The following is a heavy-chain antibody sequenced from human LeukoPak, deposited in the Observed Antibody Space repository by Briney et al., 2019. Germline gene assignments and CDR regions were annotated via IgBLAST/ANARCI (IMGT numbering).Heavy chain of an antibody. V-gene: IGHV4-38-2*02. J-gene: IGHJ4*02. CDR3: ARAGGYGLIDY. D-gene: IGHD5-18*01. CDR2: IYHSGST. CDR1: GYSISSGYY. Sequence: SETLSLTCTVSGYSISSGYYWGWIRQPPGKGLEWIGSIYHSGSTYYNPSLKSRVTISLDTSKNQFSLKVGSMTAADTAVYYCARAGGYGLIDYWGQGTMVTVSS.